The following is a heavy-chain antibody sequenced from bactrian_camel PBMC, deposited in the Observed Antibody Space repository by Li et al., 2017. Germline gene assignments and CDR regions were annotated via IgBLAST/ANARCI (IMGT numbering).Heavy chain of an antibody. D-gene: IGHD7*01. CDR2: LWSGGGSA. J-gene: IGHJ4*01. CDR1: MSIYSNRC. V-gene: IGHV3S31*01. Sequence: VQLVESGGGSVQAGGSLGLSCAVSMSIYSNRCMSWFRQTPGKEREGIAALWSGGGSAYYSDSVKDRFTISQDNAKNTLYLEMNDLDPSDTAKYFCAARSQRARCHGAAPTHELAYTHWGQGTQVTVS. CDR3: AARSQRARCHGAAPTHELAYTH.